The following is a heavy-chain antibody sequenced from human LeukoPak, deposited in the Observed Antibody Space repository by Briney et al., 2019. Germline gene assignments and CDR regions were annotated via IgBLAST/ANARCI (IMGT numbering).Heavy chain of an antibody. Sequence: PSETLSLTXAVYGGSFSGYYWSWIRQPPGKGLEWIGEINHSGSTNYNPSLKSRVTISVDTSKNQFSLKLSSVTAADTAVYYCARKVSSSWLPKYGWFDPWGQGTLVTVSS. CDR2: INHSGST. CDR1: GGSFSGYY. CDR3: ARKVSSSWLPKYGWFDP. V-gene: IGHV4-34*01. J-gene: IGHJ5*02. D-gene: IGHD6-13*01.